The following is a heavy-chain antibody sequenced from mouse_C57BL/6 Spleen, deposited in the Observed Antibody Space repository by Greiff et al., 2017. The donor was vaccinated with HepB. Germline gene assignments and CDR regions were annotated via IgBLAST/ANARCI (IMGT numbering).Heavy chain of an antibody. V-gene: IGHV1-69*01. CDR1: GYTFTSYW. Sequence: QVQLQQPGAELVMPGASVKLSCKASGYTFTSYWMHWVKQRPGQGLEWIGEIDPSDSYTNYNQKFKGKSKLTVDKSSSTAYMQLSSLTSEDSAVYYCARYADYAMDYWGQGTSVTVSS. J-gene: IGHJ4*01. CDR2: IDPSDSYT. CDR3: ARYADYAMDY.